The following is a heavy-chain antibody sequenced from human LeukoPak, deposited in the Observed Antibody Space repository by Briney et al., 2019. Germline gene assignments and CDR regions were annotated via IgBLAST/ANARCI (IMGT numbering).Heavy chain of an antibody. D-gene: IGHD3-22*01. V-gene: IGHV3-30*04. J-gene: IGHJ4*02. CDR2: ISYDGSNK. Sequence: GRSLRLSCAASGFTFSSYAMHWVRQAPGKGLEWVAVISYDGSNKYYADSVKGRFTISRDNSKNTLYLQMNSLRAEDTAVYYCARIEDRGAAFDSWGQGTLVTVSS. CDR3: ARIEDRGAAFDS. CDR1: GFTFSSYA.